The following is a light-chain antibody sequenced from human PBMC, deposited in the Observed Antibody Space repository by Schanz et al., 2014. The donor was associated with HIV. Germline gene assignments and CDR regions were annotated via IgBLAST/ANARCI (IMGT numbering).Light chain of an antibody. Sequence: QSVLTQPPSASGTPGQRVTISCAGNNSNIGSNYVYWYQQLPGTAPKILIFRSSERPSGVPDRFSGSKSGTSASLTISGLQAEDEADYYCCSYAGSSTWVFGGGTKLTVL. V-gene: IGLV1-47*01. CDR1: NSNIGSNY. J-gene: IGLJ3*02. CDR3: CSYAGSSTWV. CDR2: RSS.